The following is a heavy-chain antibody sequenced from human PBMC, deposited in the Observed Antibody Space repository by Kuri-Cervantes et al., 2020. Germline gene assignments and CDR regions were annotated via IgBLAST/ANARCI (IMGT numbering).Heavy chain of an antibody. V-gene: IGHV3-74*01. CDR2: SNSDGSRI. J-gene: IGHJ5*02. CDR3: ARSDWFDP. Sequence: GGSLRLSCAASGFTLSSYWMHWVRQAPGKGLVWVSHSNSDGSRISFADSVKGRFTISRDSAKNTLYLQMNSLRAEDTAVYYCARSDWFDPWGQGTLVTVSS. CDR1: GFTLSSYW.